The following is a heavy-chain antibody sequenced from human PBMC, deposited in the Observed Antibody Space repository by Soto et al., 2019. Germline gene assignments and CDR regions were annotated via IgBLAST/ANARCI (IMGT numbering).Heavy chain of an antibody. V-gene: IGHV4-59*01. J-gene: IGHJ4*02. Sequence: SETLSLTCTVSGGSISSYYWSWIRQPPGKGLEGIGYIYFRGTTNYNPSLKSRVTMSADTSKNQFSLKLNSVTAADTAVYYCARMNYYDTNRYLLAYWGQGTMVPVSS. CDR2: IYFRGTT. CDR3: ARMNYYDTNRYLLAY. D-gene: IGHD3-22*01. CDR1: GGSISSYY.